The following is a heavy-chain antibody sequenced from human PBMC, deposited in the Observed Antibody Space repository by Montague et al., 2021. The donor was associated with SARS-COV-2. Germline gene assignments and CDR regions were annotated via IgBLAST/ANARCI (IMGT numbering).Heavy chain of an antibody. CDR1: GFTFSSYS. CDR3: ARDLGLVPAMVYYYYYGMDV. J-gene: IGHJ6*02. V-gene: IGHV3-48*02. Sequence: SLRLSCAASGFTFSSYSMNLVRQAPGKGLEWVSYISTSSSTIYYSDSVKGRFTISRDNAKNSLYLQMNSLRDEDTAVYYCARDLGLVPAMVYYYYYGMDVWGQGTTVTVSS. CDR2: ISTSSSTI. D-gene: IGHD5-18*01.